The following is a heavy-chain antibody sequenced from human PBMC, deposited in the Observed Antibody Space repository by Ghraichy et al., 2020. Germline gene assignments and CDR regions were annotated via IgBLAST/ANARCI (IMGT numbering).Heavy chain of an antibody. J-gene: IGHJ5*02. Sequence: GGSLRLSCAASGFTFSSYSMNWVRQAPGKGLEWVSSICSSSSYIYYADSVNGRFTISRDNAKNSLYLQMNSLRAEDTAVYYCARDLSDMDNWFDPWGQGTLVTVSS. CDR1: GFTFSSYS. CDR2: ICSSSSYI. D-gene: IGHD3-9*01. V-gene: IGHV3-21*01. CDR3: ARDLSDMDNWFDP.